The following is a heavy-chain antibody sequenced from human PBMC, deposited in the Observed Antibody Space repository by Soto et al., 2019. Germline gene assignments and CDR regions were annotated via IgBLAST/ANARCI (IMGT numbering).Heavy chain of an antibody. CDR3: AKGVVAARSGNWFDP. Sequence: EGQLLESGGGLVQPGGSLRLSCTASGFTFYKYALSWVRQAPGKGLEWVSSLTSSGGITYYADSVKGRFTISRDNSKDTLFLQMNSLRAEDTAVYYCAKGVVAARSGNWFDPWGQGTLVTVSS. J-gene: IGHJ5*02. CDR2: LTSSGGIT. V-gene: IGHV3-23*01. D-gene: IGHD6-6*01. CDR1: GFTFYKYA.